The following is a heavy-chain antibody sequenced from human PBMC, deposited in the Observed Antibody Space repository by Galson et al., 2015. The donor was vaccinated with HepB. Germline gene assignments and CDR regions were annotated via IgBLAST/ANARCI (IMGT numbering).Heavy chain of an antibody. CDR2: IRYDGSNK. Sequence: SLRLSCAASGFTFSSYGMHWVRQAPGKGLEWVAFIRYDGSNKYYADSVKGRFTISRDNSKNTLYLQMNSLRAEDTAVYYCAKGDDSSGYYFHDAFDIWGQGTMVTVSS. CDR1: GFTFSSYG. CDR3: AKGDDSSGYYFHDAFDI. J-gene: IGHJ3*02. D-gene: IGHD3-22*01. V-gene: IGHV3-30*02.